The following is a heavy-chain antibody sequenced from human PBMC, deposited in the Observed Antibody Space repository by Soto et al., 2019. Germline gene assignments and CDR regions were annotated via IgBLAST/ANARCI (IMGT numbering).Heavy chain of an antibody. CDR2: ISYDGSNK. Sequence: QVQLVESGGGVVQPGRSLRLSCAASGFTFSSYGMHWVRQAPGKGLEWVAVISYDGSNKYYADSVKGRFTISRDNSKNTLYLQMNSLRAEDTAVYYCARPYSSGWYQLNWFDPWGQGTLVTVSS. J-gene: IGHJ5*02. CDR1: GFTFSSYG. CDR3: ARPYSSGWYQLNWFDP. V-gene: IGHV3-30*03. D-gene: IGHD6-19*01.